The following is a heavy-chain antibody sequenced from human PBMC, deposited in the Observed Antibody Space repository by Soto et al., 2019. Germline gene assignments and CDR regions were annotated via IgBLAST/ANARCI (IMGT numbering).Heavy chain of an antibody. CDR1: GDTFNRYT. CDR3: ARGEGGNGNWHAS. V-gene: IGHV1-69*02. D-gene: IGHD2-15*01. J-gene: IGHJ4*02. Sequence: QVQLVQSGAEVKKPGSSVNVACKASGDTFNRYTISWVRQAPGQGLEWMGRIIPMSPMPIYAQKFRGRVTFTADKSTTSVYMELSSLTSDDTAVYYCARGEGGNGNWHASWGQGTLVTVSS. CDR2: IIPMSPMP.